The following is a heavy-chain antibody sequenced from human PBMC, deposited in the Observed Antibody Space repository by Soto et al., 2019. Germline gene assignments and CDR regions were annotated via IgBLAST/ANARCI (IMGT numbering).Heavy chain of an antibody. V-gene: IGHV1-69*13. CDR2: IIPIFGTA. CDR1: GGTFSSYA. CDR3: AGDKQPNCFDP. Sequence: VKVSCKASGGTFSSYAISWVRQAPGQGLEWRGGIIPIFGTANYAQKFQGRVTITADESTSTAYMELSSLRSEDTAVYYCAGDKQPNCFDPWGQGTLVTVSS. D-gene: IGHD6-13*01. J-gene: IGHJ5*02.